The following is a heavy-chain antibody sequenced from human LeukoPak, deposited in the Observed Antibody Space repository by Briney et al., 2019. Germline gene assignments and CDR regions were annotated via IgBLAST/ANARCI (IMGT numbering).Heavy chain of an antibody. CDR1: GYTFTSYY. J-gene: IGHJ3*02. CDR2: INPSGGST. Sequence: GASVKVSCKASGYTFTSYYMHWVRQAPGQGLEWMGIINPSGGSTSYAQKFQGRVTMTRDTSTSTVYMELSSLRSEDTAVYYCARDLRYCSSTSCYEGTNDAFGIWGQGTMVTVSS. D-gene: IGHD2-2*01. CDR3: ARDLRYCSSTSCYEGTNDAFGI. V-gene: IGHV1-46*03.